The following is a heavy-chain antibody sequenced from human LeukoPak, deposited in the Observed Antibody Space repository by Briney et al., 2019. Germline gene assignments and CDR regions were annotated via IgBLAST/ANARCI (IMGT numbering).Heavy chain of an antibody. J-gene: IGHJ5*02. Sequence: GESLKISCKGSGYSFSNYWIAWVRQMPGKGLEWMGAINPGGSHIRYSPSFQGHVTISTDKSISTSYLQWSRLKASDTAIYYRASNNPTALRNTWFDPWGQGTLVTVSS. D-gene: IGHD1/OR15-1a*01. V-gene: IGHV5-51*01. CDR2: INPGGSHI. CDR1: GYSFSNYW. CDR3: ASNNPTALRNTWFDP.